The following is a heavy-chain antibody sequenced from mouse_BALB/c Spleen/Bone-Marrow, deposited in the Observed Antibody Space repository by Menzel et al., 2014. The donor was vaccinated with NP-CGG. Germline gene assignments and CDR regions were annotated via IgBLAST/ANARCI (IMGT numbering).Heavy chain of an antibody. CDR2: INPSTGYT. J-gene: IGHJ1*01. V-gene: IGHV1-7*01. CDR1: GYTFTSYW. Sequence: VKVVESGAELAKPGASVKMSCKASGYTFTSYWMHWVKQRPGQGLEWIGYINPSTGYTEYNQKFKDKTTLTADKSSSTAYMQLSSLTSEDSAVYYCARRDYWYFDVWGAGTTVTVSS. CDR3: ARRDYWYFDV.